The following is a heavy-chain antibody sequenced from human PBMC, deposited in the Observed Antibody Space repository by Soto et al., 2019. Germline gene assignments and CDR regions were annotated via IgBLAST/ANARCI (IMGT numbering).Heavy chain of an antibody. CDR1: GYNFNDYF. J-gene: IGHJ4*02. CDR3: AAENGADTFDY. Sequence: QVHLVQSGDEVGEPGASVKVSCKASGYNFNDYFMHWVRQAPGQGLEWMGWIKPRSGETKYEQKFHGRVNLTSDMAISTAYQEVNLVTSDDKAVYFWAAENGADTFDYWGQGTLVIVST. V-gene: IGHV1-2*02. D-gene: IGHD1-26*01. CDR2: IKPRSGET.